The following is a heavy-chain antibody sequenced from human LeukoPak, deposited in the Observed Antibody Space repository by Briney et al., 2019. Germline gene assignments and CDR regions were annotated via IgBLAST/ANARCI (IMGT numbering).Heavy chain of an antibody. J-gene: IGHJ5*02. CDR2: ISAYNGNT. Sequence: GASVNVSCKASGYTFTSYYMHWVRQAPGQGLEWMGWISAYNGNTNYAQKLQGRVTMTTDTSTSTAYMELRSLRSDDTAVYYCARVRRLELRGFGFDPWGQGTLVTVSS. CDR3: ARVRRLELRGFGFDP. CDR1: GYTFTSYY. V-gene: IGHV1-18*04. D-gene: IGHD1-7*01.